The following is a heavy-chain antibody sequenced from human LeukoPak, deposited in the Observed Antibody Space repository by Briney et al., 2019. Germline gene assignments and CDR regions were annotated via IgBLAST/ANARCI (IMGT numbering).Heavy chain of an antibody. V-gene: IGHV3-23*01. Sequence: PGGSLRLSCAASGFTFSSYAMSWVRQAPGKGLEWVSAISGSGGSTYYADSVKGRFTISRDNSKNTLYLQMNSLRAENTAVYYCASDLRGSYSSLDYWGQGTLVTVSS. J-gene: IGHJ4*02. D-gene: IGHD1-26*01. CDR2: ISGSGGST. CDR1: GFTFSSYA. CDR3: ASDLRGSYSSLDY.